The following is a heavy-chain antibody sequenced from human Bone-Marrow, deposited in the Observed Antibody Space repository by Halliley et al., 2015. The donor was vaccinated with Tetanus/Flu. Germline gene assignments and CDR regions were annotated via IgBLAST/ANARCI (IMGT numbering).Heavy chain of an antibody. CDR3: AKDGGPTIFGVANGSYWDF. CDR1: GFTFRSYD. V-gene: IGHV3-30*18. CDR2: ISYDGSNK. D-gene: IGHD3-3*01. J-gene: IGHJ4*02. Sequence: SLRLSCAASGFTFRSYDMQWVRQAPGKGLEWVAVISYDGSNKYYADSVKGRFTVSRDNSNNTLYLQMNSLRAEDTAIYYCAKDGGPTIFGVANGSYWDFGGRGTLVSVSS.